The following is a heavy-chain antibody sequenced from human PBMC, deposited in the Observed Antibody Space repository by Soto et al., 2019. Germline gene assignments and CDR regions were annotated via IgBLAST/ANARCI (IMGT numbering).Heavy chain of an antibody. CDR2: ISDSGGKT. D-gene: IGHD3-10*01. CDR1: GFTFSNYA. J-gene: IGHJ4*02. V-gene: IGHV3-23*01. CDR3: AKISYNISWFADY. Sequence: GGSLRLSCAASGFTFSNYAMTWVRQAPGKGLEWVSGISDSGGKTFYADSVKGRFTISRDNSKNTLYVQMNSLRAEDTAVYYCAKISYNISWFADYWGQGTLVTVSS.